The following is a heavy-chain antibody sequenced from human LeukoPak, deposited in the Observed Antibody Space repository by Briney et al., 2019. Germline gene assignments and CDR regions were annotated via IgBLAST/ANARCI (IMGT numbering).Heavy chain of an antibody. Sequence: GGSLRLSCAASGNYWMHWVRQAPGKGLVWVSHINSDGSWTSYADSVKGRFTITKDNAKNTVYLQMNSLRAEDTAVYYCVSFYETYWGRGTLVTVS. CDR3: VSFYETY. CDR2: INSDGSWT. V-gene: IGHV3-74*01. J-gene: IGHJ4*02. CDR1: GNYW. D-gene: IGHD2/OR15-2a*01.